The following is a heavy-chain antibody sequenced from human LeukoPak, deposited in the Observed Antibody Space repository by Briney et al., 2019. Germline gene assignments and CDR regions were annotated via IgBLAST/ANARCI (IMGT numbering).Heavy chain of an antibody. Sequence: GASVTVSCKASGYTFTDYYMHWVRLAPGQGLEWMGWINPNSGGTNYLQKFQGWVTMTRDTSSNTAYMELSRLTCDDTAVYYCARANFLYCSSTSCLFDYWGQGTLVTVSS. D-gene: IGHD2-2*01. J-gene: IGHJ4*02. CDR3: ARANFLYCSSTSCLFDY. V-gene: IGHV1-2*04. CDR1: GYTFTDYY. CDR2: INPNSGGT.